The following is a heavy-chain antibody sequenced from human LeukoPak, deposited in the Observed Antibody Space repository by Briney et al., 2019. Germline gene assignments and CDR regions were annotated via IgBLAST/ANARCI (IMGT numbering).Heavy chain of an antibody. J-gene: IGHJ5*02. CDR2: IYYSGST. D-gene: IGHD3-22*01. Sequence: SETLSLTCTVSGGPISSYYWSWIRQPPGKGLEWIGYIYYSGSTNYNPSLKSRVTISVDTSKNQFSLKLSSVTAADTAVYYCARGYYDSSGYYPNWFDPWGQGTLVTVSS. V-gene: IGHV4-59*01. CDR1: GGPISSYY. CDR3: ARGYYDSSGYYPNWFDP.